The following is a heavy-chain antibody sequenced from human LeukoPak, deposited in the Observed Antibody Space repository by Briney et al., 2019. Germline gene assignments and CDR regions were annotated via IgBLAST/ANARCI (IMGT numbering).Heavy chain of an antibody. CDR2: IYYSGST. Sequence: SETLSLTCTVSGGSISSYYWSWIRQPPGKGLEWIGYIYYSGSTNYNPPLKSRVTISVDTSKNQFSLKLSSMTAADTAVYYCARQGAAAGRVDYWGQGTLVTVSS. CDR3: ARQGAAAGRVDY. D-gene: IGHD6-13*01. J-gene: IGHJ4*02. V-gene: IGHV4-59*08. CDR1: GGSISSYY.